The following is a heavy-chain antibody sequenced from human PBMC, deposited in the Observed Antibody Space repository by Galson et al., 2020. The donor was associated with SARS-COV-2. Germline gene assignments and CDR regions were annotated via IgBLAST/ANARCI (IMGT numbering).Heavy chain of an antibody. J-gene: IGHJ6*02. CDR1: GGSFSGYY. V-gene: IGHV4-34*01. CDR3: ARGTAMVLCFYYYGMDV. Sequence: SETLSLTCAVYGGSFSGYYWSWIRQPPGKGLEWIGEINHSGSTNYNPSLKSRVTISVDTSKNQFSLKLSSVTAADTAVYYCARGTAMVLCFYYYGMDVWGQGTTVTVSS. CDR2: INHSGST. D-gene: IGHD5-18*01.